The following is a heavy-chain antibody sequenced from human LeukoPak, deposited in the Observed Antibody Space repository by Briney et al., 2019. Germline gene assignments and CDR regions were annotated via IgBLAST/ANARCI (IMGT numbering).Heavy chain of an antibody. D-gene: IGHD3-10*01. CDR3: VRDLGLWVRDF. J-gene: IGHJ4*02. V-gene: IGHV3-74*01. CDR1: VFTFSSYL. Sequence: GGTLRLSCVASVFTFSSYLMHWVRQAPGKGLVWVSRITCDGSGTTCADSVQGRFTISRDNAKNTVHLQVHSLRVEDPLVYYCVRDLGLWVRDFWGEGTLVTVSS. CDR2: ITCDGSGT.